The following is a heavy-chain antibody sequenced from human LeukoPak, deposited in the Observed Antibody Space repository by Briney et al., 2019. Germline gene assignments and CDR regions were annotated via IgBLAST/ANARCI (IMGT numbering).Heavy chain of an antibody. D-gene: IGHD1-26*01. V-gene: IGHV4-34*01. Sequence: PSETLSLTCAVYGGSFSGYYWSWIRQPPGKGLEWIGEINHSGSTNYDPSLKSRVTISVDTSENQVSLKLTSVTAADTAVYYCAALKDNGRNYFDYWGQGTLVTVSS. CDR2: INHSGST. J-gene: IGHJ4*02. CDR1: GGSFSGYY. CDR3: AALKDNGRNYFDY.